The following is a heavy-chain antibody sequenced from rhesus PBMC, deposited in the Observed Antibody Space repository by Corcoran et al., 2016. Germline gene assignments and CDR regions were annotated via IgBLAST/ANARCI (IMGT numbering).Heavy chain of an antibody. CDR2: SNGNRGTP. V-gene: IGHV4-80*01. CDR3: ARPPSNTVTPHGLDS. Sequence: QVQLQESGPGLVKPSETLSLTCTVSGASISSNWWSWIRQPPGKGLEWIGESNGNRGTPTYNPSLQRRFPISKDSSKTQCSLKLRSVTAADTAVYYGARPPSNTVTPHGLDSWGQGVVVTVSS. D-gene: IGHD4-23*01. CDR1: GASISSNW. J-gene: IGHJ6*01.